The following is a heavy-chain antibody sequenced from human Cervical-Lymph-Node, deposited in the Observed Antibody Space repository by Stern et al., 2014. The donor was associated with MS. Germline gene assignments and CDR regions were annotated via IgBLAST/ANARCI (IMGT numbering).Heavy chain of an antibody. J-gene: IGHJ1*01. V-gene: IGHV1-2*06. CDR2: INPKSGGT. D-gene: IGHD3-3*01. CDR1: GYTFSDFY. CDR3: ARLLFGEVTAS. Sequence: VQLVESGAEVKKPGASVKVSCKVSGYTFSDFYMHWVRQAPGQGLEWMGRINPKSGGTNYAQKFQGRVTMTRDTSINTAYMELSRLTSDDTAVYYCARLLFGEVTASWGQGTLVAVSS.